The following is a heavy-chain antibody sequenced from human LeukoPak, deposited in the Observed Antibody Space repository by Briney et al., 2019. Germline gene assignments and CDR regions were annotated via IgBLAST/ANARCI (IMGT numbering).Heavy chain of an antibody. J-gene: IGHJ4*02. CDR3: AGGRGY. Sequence: SETLSLTCAVYGGSFSGYYWSWIRQPPGKGLEWIGEINHSGSTNYNPSLKSRVTISVDTSKNQFSLKLSSVTAADTAVYYCAGGRGYWGQGTLVTVSS. V-gene: IGHV4-34*01. CDR2: INHSGST. CDR1: GGSFSGYY.